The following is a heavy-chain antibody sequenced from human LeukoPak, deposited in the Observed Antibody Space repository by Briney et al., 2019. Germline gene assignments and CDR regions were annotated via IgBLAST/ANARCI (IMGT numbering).Heavy chain of an antibody. CDR2: ISGSGGST. CDR3: ATGALEGRYFDWSNSGFDY. V-gene: IGHV3-23*01. J-gene: IGHJ4*02. CDR1: GFTFSSYA. D-gene: IGHD3-9*01. Sequence: PGGSLRLSCAASGFTFSSYAMSWVRQAPGKGLEWVSAISGSGGSTYYADSVKGRFTISRDNSKNTLYLQMNSLRAEDTAVYYCATGALEGRYFDWSNSGFDYWGQGTLVTVSS.